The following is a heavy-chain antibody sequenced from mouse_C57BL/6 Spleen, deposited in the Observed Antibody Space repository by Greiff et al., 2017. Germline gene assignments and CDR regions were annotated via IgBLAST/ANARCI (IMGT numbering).Heavy chain of an antibody. CDR3: GLYDYDKGHYYFDY. J-gene: IGHJ2*01. D-gene: IGHD2-4*01. CDR1: GYTFTSYW. Sequence: QVQLQQPGAELVKPGASVTMSCKASGYTFTSYWITWVKQRPGQGLEWIGDIYPGSGSTNYNEKFKSKATLTVDTSSSTAYMQLSSLTSEDSAVYYCGLYDYDKGHYYFDYWGQGTTLTVSS. CDR2: IYPGSGST. V-gene: IGHV1-55*01.